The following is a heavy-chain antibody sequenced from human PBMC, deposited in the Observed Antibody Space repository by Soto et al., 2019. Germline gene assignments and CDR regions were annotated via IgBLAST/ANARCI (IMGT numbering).Heavy chain of an antibody. D-gene: IGHD3-16*01. J-gene: IGHJ4*02. Sequence: PSETLSLTCTVSGCSISSSSYYWCWILHPPGKGLEWIGSIYYSGSTYYNPSLKSRVTISVDTSKNQFSLKLSSVTAADTAVYYCARERGTVGDGDYWGRGTQGTV. CDR3: ARERGTVGDGDY. CDR1: GCSISSSSYY. CDR2: IYYSGST. V-gene: IGHV4-39*07.